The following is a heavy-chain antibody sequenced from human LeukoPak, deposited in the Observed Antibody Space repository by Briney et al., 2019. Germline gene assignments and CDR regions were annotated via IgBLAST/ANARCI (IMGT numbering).Heavy chain of an antibody. CDR3: AKDTSGWYDY. D-gene: IGHD6-19*01. CDR2: ISGSGGST. J-gene: IGHJ4*02. V-gene: IGHV3-23*01. Sequence: GRSLRLSCAASGFTFSSYGMHWVRQAPGKGLEWVSAISGSGGSTYYADSVKGRFTISRDNSKNTLYLQMNSLRAEDTAVYYCAKDTSGWYDYWGQGTLVTVSS. CDR1: GFTFSSYG.